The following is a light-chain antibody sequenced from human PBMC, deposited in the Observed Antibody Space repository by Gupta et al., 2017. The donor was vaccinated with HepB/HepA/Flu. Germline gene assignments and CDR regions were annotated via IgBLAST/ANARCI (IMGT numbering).Light chain of an antibody. V-gene: IGKV3-15*01. J-gene: IGKJ1*01. CDR3: QQYNDWHRT. Sequence: EIVMTQSPATPFGSPGERAVLSCRASNRISSNLVWYQQKPGQAPTLLIYDASSRASGIPARFSGSGSGTEFTLTISSLQSEDFAVFYCQQYNDWHRTFGQGTKVEVK. CDR1: NRISSN. CDR2: DAS.